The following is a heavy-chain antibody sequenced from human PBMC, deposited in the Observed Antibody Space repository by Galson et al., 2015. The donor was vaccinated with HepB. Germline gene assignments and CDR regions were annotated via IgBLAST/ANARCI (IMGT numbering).Heavy chain of an antibody. J-gene: IGHJ4*02. CDR3: AKSRRYCSDGSCLMYYFDY. CDR2: ISYDGSNK. Sequence: SLRLSCAASGFTFSSYGMHWVRQAPGKGLEWVAVISYDGSNKYYADSVKGRFTISRDNSKNTLYLQMNSLRAEDTAVYYCAKSRRYCSDGSCLMYYFDYWGQGTLVTVSS. V-gene: IGHV3-30*18. CDR1: GFTFSSYG. D-gene: IGHD2-15*01.